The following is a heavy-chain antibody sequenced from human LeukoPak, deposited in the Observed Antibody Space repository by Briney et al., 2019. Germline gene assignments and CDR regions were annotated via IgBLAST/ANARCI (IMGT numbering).Heavy chain of an antibody. V-gene: IGHV4-34*01. CDR1: GGSFSGYC. CDR2: INHSGST. J-gene: IGHJ4*01. Sequence: SETLSLTCSVYGGSFSGYCWSWIRQPPGKGLEWIGEINHSGSTNYNPSLKTRVTISLDRSKDQFSLKLTSVAAAATAVYYCTRGKPETVFDSWGRGTLVTVSS. CDR3: TRGKPETVFDS.